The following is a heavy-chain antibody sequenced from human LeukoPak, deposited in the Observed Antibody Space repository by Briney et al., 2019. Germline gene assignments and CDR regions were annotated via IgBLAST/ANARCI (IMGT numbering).Heavy chain of an antibody. CDR1: GGTYISYA. J-gene: IGHJ5*02. CDR2: IIPIFGTA. D-gene: IGHD6-19*01. Sequence: SGKVSCKASGGTYISYAISWVRQAAGQWPEWMGGIIPIFGTANYAQKFQGRVTITADESTSTAYMELSSLRSEDTAVYYCARVSPSSGCRRWFDPWGQGTLVTVSS. V-gene: IGHV1-69*13. CDR3: ARVSPSSGCRRWFDP.